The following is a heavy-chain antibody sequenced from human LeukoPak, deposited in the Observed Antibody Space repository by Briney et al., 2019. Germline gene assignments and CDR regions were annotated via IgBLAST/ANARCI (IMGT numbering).Heavy chain of an antibody. D-gene: IGHD3-16*02. CDR3: ARALKFYDYVWGSYRCDAFDF. J-gene: IGHJ3*01. CDR1: GYTFTSYG. CDR2: ISAYNGNT. V-gene: IGHV1-18*01. Sequence: ASVKVSCKASGYTFTSYGISWVRQAPGQGLEWMGWISAYNGNTNYAQKLQGRVTMTTDTSTSTAYMELRSLRSDDTAVYYCARALKFYDYVWGSYRCDAFDFWGQGTMVTVSS.